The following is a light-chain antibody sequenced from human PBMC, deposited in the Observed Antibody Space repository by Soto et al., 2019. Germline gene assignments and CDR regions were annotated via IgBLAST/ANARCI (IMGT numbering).Light chain of an antibody. CDR3: QHYGGMWT. CDR1: QSITNR. J-gene: IGKJ1*01. V-gene: IGKV1-5*01. Sequence: DIQMTQSPATLPASMGDRVTITCRASQSITNRLAWYQQKPGKAPKVLIYDASNLESGVPSRFSGSGFGTQFILTISSLQPDDFATYWCQHYGGMWTFGQGTKVDIK. CDR2: DAS.